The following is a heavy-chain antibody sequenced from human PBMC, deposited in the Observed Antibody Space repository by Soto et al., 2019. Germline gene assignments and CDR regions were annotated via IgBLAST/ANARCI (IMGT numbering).Heavy chain of an antibody. CDR2: ISYDGSNK. D-gene: IGHD6-6*01. V-gene: IGHV3-30*18. CDR1: GVTFRSDG. J-gene: IGHJ6*02. CDR3: AKEESIAARQATFHYYGMDV. Sequence: GGARRLSCAASGVTFRSDGRHWVRQAPGKGLEWVAVISYDGSNKYYADSVKGRFTISRDNSKNTLYLQMNSLRAEDTAVYYCAKEESIAARQATFHYYGMDVWGQGTTVTVSS.